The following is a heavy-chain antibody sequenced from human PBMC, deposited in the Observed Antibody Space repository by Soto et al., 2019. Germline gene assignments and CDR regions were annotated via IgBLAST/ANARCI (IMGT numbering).Heavy chain of an antibody. Sequence: QVQLVQSGAEVKKPRSSVKVSCKASGDAFTNYIFDWVRQAPGQGLDWMGGIIPMFGTPKYAQTFQDTVTISADVYAGMAYLELTSLTLDATAVSLCARGRDQPPVGLYFDSWGEGTRVTVSS. V-gene: IGHV1-69*01. J-gene: IGHJ4*02. D-gene: IGHD2-2*01. CDR3: ARGRDQPPVGLYFDS. CDR1: GDAFTNYI. CDR2: IIPMFGTP.